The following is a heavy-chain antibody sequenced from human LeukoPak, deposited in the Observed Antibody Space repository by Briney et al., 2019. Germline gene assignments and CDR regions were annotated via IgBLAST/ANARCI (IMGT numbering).Heavy chain of an antibody. D-gene: IGHD6-13*01. V-gene: IGHV5-51*01. J-gene: IGHJ4*02. Sequence: GESLKISRKGSGYSFTTYWIGWVRQMPGKGLEWMGIIHPGDSDTRYSPSFQGQVTFSADKSISIAYLQWSSLKASDTAMYYCARHVSVAVGTFHFDYWGQGTLVTVSS. CDR2: IHPGDSDT. CDR1: GYSFTTYW. CDR3: ARHVSVAVGTFHFDY.